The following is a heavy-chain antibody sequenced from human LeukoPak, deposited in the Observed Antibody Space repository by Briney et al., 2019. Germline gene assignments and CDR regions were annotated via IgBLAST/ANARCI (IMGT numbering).Heavy chain of an antibody. CDR1: GGSFSGYY. V-gene: IGHV4-59*08. CDR2: IYYSGST. D-gene: IGHD5-12*01. J-gene: IGHJ5*02. Sequence: PSETLSLTCAVYGGSFSGYYWSWIRHTPGKGLEWIGYIYYSGSTKYNPSLKSRVTISVDTSKNQFSLDLSSVTAADTAIYYCARHLSGGYAWFGPWGQGTLVTVSS. CDR3: ARHLSGGYAWFGP.